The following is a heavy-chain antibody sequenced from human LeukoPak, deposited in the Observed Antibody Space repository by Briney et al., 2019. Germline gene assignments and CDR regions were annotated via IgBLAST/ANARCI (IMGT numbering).Heavy chain of an antibody. V-gene: IGHV1-24*01. CDR1: GYTLTELS. CDR3: ATDGVLLWFGESHKHHDAFDI. D-gene: IGHD3-10*01. J-gene: IGHJ3*02. CDR2: FDPEDGET. Sequence: ASVKVSCKVSGYTLTELSMHWVRQAPGKGLEWMGGFDPEDGETIYAQKFQGRVTMTEDTSTDTAYMELSSLRSEDTAVYYCATDGVLLWFGESHKHHDAFDIWGQGTMVTVSS.